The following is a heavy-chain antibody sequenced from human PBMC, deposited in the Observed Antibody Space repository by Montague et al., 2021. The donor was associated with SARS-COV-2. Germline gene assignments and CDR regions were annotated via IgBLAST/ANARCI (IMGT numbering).Heavy chain of an antibody. CDR1: GDSVSSSDHY. CDR3: ARRRLREDYFDF. CDR2: VYYSGYT. V-gene: IGHV4-39*01. D-gene: IGHD4-17*01. J-gene: IGHJ4*02. Sequence: SETLSLICTVSGDSVSSSDHYWGWIRQPPGKGLEWLGIVYYSGYTYCNPPVKGRVTISIDASKNQFSLKLNSLTATDTAIYHCARRRLREDYFDFWGQGTLLTVSS.